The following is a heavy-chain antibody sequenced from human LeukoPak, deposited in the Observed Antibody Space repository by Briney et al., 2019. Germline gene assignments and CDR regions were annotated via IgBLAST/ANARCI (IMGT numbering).Heavy chain of an antibody. Sequence: SGGSLRLSCAASGFTFSSYWMHWVRQAPGKGLVWVSRINSDGSSTSYADSVKGRFTISRDNAKNTLYLQMNSLRAEDTAVYYCARGVKDSGSFRYYFDYWGQGTLVTVSS. CDR1: GFTFSSYW. CDR3: ARGVKDSGSFRYYFDY. J-gene: IGHJ4*02. V-gene: IGHV3-74*01. CDR2: INSDGSST. D-gene: IGHD1-26*01.